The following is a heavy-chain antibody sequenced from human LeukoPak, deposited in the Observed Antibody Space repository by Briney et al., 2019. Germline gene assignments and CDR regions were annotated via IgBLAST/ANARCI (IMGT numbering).Heavy chain of an antibody. CDR1: GFTFSSYS. CDR2: ISSSSSYI. J-gene: IGHJ4*02. CDR3: AKVSGSLKWELPLDY. V-gene: IGHV3-21*04. D-gene: IGHD1-26*01. Sequence: AGGSLRLSCAASGFTFSSYSMNWVRQAPGKGLEWVSSISSSSSYIYYADSVKGRFTISRDNAKNSLYLQMNSLRAEDTALYYCAKVSGSLKWELPLDYWGQGTLVTVSS.